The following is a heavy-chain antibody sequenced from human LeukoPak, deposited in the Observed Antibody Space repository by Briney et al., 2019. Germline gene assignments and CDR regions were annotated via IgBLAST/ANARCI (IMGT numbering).Heavy chain of an antibody. CDR2: ISAYNGNT. J-gene: IGHJ4*02. D-gene: IGHD2-2*01. V-gene: IGHV1-18*04. Sequence: ASVKVSCKASGYTFTSYGISWVRQAPGQGLEWMEWISAYNGNTNYAQKLQGRVTMTTDTSTSTAYMELRSLRSDDTAVYYCAISTLFSAAMNFDYWGQGTLVTVSS. CDR1: GYTFTSYG. CDR3: AISTLFSAAMNFDY.